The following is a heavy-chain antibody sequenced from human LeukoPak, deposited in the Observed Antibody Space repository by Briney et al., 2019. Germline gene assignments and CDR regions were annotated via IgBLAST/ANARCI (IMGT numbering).Heavy chain of an antibody. CDR1: GYSISSGYY. CDR3: AIHYYDSSGYYGDY. J-gene: IGHJ4*02. CDR2: IYHSGST. D-gene: IGHD3-22*01. V-gene: IGHV4-38-2*01. Sequence: PSGTLSLTCAVSGYSISSGYYWGWIRQPPGKGLEWIGSIYHSGSTYYNPSLKSRVTISVDTSKNQFSLKLSSVTAADTAVYYCAIHYYDSSGYYGDYWGQGTLVTVSS.